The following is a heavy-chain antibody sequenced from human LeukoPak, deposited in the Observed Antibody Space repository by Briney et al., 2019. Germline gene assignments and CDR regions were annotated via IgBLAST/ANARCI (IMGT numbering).Heavy chain of an antibody. Sequence: SETLSLTCTVSGGSISSCYWSWIRKPQGKGKEWIGYTYYSGSTYYNPFLKSRVTISVDSSKNQFSLKLNSVTAADTAVYYCARSGCYYNWFDPWGQGTLVTVSS. J-gene: IGHJ5*02. CDR3: ARSGCYYNWFDP. V-gene: IGHV4-59*08. CDR1: GGSISSCY. D-gene: IGHD3-10*01. CDR2: TYYSGST.